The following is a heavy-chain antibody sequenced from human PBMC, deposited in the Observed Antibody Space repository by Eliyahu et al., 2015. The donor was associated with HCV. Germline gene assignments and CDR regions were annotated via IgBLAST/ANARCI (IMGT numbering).Heavy chain of an antibody. Sequence: SSYIYYADSVKGRFTISRDNAKNSLYLQMNSLRAEDTAVYYCARDPKIVTAWFDYWGQGTLVTVSS. V-gene: IGHV3-21*01. D-gene: IGHD3-22*01. CDR2: SSYI. CDR3: ARDPKIVTAWFDY. J-gene: IGHJ4*02.